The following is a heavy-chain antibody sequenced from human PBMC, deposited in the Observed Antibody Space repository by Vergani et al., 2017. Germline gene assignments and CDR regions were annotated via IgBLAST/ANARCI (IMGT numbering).Heavy chain of an antibody. CDR1: GFRFSSYG. V-gene: IGHV3-33*01. D-gene: IGHD3-10*01. J-gene: IGHJ4*02. Sequence: QVQLVESGGGVVQPGRSLRLSCAASGFRFSSYGMNWVRQAPGKGLEWVAVIWYDGSNKYYADSVKGRFTISRDNAKNSLYLQMNSLRAEDTAVYYCARDRRLGNWGQGTLVTVSS. CDR2: IWYDGSNK. CDR3: ARDRRLGN.